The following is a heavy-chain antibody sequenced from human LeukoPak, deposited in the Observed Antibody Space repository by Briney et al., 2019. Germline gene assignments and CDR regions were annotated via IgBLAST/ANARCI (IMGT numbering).Heavy chain of an antibody. V-gene: IGHV3-23*01. Sequence: GGSLRLSCAASGFTFSSYAMSWVRQAPGKGLEWASGISGSGGTTYYADSVKGRFTISRDNSKNTVYLQMNSLRAEDTAVYYCANRGNTVTTLDYWGQGTLVTVSS. D-gene: IGHD4-17*01. CDR1: GFTFSSYA. CDR3: ANRGNTVTTLDY. CDR2: ISGSGGTT. J-gene: IGHJ4*02.